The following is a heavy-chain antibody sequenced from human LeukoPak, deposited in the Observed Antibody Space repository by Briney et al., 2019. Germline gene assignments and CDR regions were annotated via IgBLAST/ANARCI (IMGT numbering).Heavy chain of an antibody. Sequence: GGSLRLSCAASGFTFSSYSMNWVRRAPGKGLEWVSYISSSSTIYYADSVKGRFTISRDNAKNSLYLQMNSLRAEDTAVYYCARDGLSDYWGQGTLVTVSS. CDR3: ARDGLSDY. CDR1: GFTFSSYS. J-gene: IGHJ4*02. V-gene: IGHV3-48*04. CDR2: ISSSSTI.